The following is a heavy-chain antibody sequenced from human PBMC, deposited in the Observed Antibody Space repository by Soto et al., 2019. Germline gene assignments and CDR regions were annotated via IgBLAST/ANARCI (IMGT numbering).Heavy chain of an antibody. Sequence: QVQLVQSGAEVKKPGSSVKVSCKASGGTFSSYAISWVRQAPGQGLEWMGGIIPIFGTANYAQKFQGRVTITADESTSTAYMELSSLRSEDTAVYYCAREERYCSGGSCYPDWFDPWGQGTLVTVSS. V-gene: IGHV1-69*12. J-gene: IGHJ5*02. CDR3: AREERYCSGGSCYPDWFDP. CDR2: IIPIFGTA. D-gene: IGHD2-15*01. CDR1: GGTFSSYA.